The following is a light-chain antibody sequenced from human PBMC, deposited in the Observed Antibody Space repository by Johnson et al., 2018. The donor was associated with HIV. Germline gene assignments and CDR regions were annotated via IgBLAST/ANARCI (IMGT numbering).Light chain of an antibody. Sequence: QPVLTQPPSVSAAPGQKVTISCSGSSSNIGNNYVSWYQQLPGTAPKLLIYENNKRPSGIPDRFSGSKSGTSATLGITGLQTGDEADYYCGTWDSSLSAGGVVGTGTKVTVL. CDR2: ENN. CDR1: SSNIGNNY. V-gene: IGLV1-51*02. J-gene: IGLJ1*01. CDR3: GTWDSSLSAGGV.